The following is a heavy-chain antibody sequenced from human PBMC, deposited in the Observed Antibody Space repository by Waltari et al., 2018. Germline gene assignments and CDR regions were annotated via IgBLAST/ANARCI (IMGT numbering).Heavy chain of an antibody. CDR3: ARSPTTVTPDYGY. Sequence: VQLVQSGAEVKKPGATVKISCKVSGYTFTDYYMHWVQQAPGKGLEWMGRINPNSGGTNDAQKFQGRVTMTRDTSISTAYMELSRLRSDDTAVYYCARSPTTVTPDYGYWGQGTLVTVSS. CDR2: INPNSGGT. J-gene: IGHJ4*02. CDR1: GYTFTDYY. V-gene: IGHV1-2*06. D-gene: IGHD4-17*01.